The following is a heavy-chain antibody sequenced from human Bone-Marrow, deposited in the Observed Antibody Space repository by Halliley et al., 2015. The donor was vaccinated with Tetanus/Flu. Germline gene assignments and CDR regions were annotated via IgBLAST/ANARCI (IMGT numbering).Heavy chain of an antibody. J-gene: IGHJ4*02. CDR3: ARGGGPLDY. Sequence: TLSLTCTVSGDSITPNYWWSWVRQPPGKGLEWIGEVYHSGSTNYSPSLKSRVTISIDKSKNQFSLKLSSVTAADTALYFCARGGGPLDYWGQGTLVTVSS. CDR2: VYHSGST. D-gene: IGHD3-16*01. V-gene: IGHV4-4*01. CDR1: GDSITPNYW.